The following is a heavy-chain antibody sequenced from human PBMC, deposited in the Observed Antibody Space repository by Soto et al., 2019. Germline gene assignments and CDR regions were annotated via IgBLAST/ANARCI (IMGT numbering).Heavy chain of an antibody. Sequence: ASVKVSCKASGYTFTNYDISWVRQAPGQGLEWLGWISGYNGNGNYAQKFQGRVTMTTDTSTSTVYMELRSLRSDDTAVYYCARGRYCSSITCDKKYGMDVWGQGTTVTVSS. V-gene: IGHV1-18*01. J-gene: IGHJ6*02. CDR3: ARGRYCSSITCDKKYGMDV. CDR1: GYTFTNYD. D-gene: IGHD2-2*01. CDR2: ISGYNGNG.